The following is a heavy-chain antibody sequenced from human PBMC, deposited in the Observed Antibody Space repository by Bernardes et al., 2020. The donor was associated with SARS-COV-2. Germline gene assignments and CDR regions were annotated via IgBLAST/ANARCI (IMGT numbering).Heavy chain of an antibody. J-gene: IGHJ4*02. D-gene: IGHD3-3*01. Sequence: SETLSLTCTVSGGSISSSSYYWGWIRQPPGKGLEWIGNTYYSGSTYYNPSLKSRVTISVDTSKNQFSLKLSSVTAADTAVYYCARQHLGGVTIFGVVTTDRYFDYWGQGTLVTVSS. CDR3: ARQHLGGVTIFGVVTTDRYFDY. V-gene: IGHV4-39*01. CDR1: GGSISSSSYY. CDR2: TYYSGST.